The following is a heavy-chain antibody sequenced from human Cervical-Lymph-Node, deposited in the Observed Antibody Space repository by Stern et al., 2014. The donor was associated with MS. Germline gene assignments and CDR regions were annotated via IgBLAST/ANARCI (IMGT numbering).Heavy chain of an antibody. CDR3: AKNRIAVDS. CDR1: GFTFSSYA. V-gene: IGHV3-23*01. CDR2: ISGSGGGT. Sequence: EVQLLESGGGLVQRGGSLRLSCVASGFTFSSYAMSWVRQAPGKGLEWVSEISGSGGGTYYADSVKGRFTISRDNSKNTLYLQMNSLRAEDTAVYYCAKNRIAVDSWGQGTLVTVSS. J-gene: IGHJ4*02. D-gene: IGHD6-13*01.